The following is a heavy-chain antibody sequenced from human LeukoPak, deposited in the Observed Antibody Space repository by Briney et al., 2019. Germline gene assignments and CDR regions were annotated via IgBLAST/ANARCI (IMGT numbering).Heavy chain of an antibody. CDR1: GFTFSTYG. D-gene: IGHD2-2*01. CDR3: ARAGSYSYCGSTSCPPYYFDY. Sequence: GGSLRLSCAASGFTFSTYGMHWVRQAPGKGLDWVACTQNDGSNKYYADSVKGRFTISRDNSKNTLYLQMNSLRAEDTAVYYCARAGSYSYCGSTSCPPYYFDYWGQGTLVTVSS. V-gene: IGHV3-30*02. CDR2: TQNDGSNK. J-gene: IGHJ4*02.